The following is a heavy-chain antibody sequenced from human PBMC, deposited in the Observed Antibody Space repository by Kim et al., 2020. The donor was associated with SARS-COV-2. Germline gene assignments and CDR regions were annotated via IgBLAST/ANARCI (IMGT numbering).Heavy chain of an antibody. V-gene: IGHV3-30*02. Sequence: YHANAGKGRFTVPRDDSKNTLYLQMNSLRPDDTAVYYCAKDKGVLYFDYWGQGNLVTVSS. D-gene: IGHD1-1*01. CDR3: AKDKGVLYFDY. J-gene: IGHJ4*02.